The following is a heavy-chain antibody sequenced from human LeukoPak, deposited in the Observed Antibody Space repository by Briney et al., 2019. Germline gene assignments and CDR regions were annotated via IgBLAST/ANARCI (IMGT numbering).Heavy chain of an antibody. CDR2: INPSGGST. D-gene: IGHD3-10*01. Sequence: ASVKVSCNASAYTFTSYYMHWVRQAPGQGLEWMGIINPSGGSTSYAQKFQDRVTMIRDTHTSTVYMELSSLRSEEPAVNYCSRGGGIERGRDEILWFGERYNWFDPWGQGTLVTVPS. V-gene: IGHV1-46*01. CDR1: AYTFTSYY. J-gene: IGHJ5*02. CDR3: SRGGGIERGRDEILWFGERYNWFDP.